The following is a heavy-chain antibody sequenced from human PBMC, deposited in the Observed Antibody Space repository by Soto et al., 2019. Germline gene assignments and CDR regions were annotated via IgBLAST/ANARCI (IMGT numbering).Heavy chain of an antibody. V-gene: IGHV1-18*01. Sequence: QVQLVQSGAEVKKPGTSVKVSCTASGYTFSSHGIYWERQAPGQGLQWIGGVSGENGNTNYAQRWQARAKLNTDTSTDTGHMGVRGLRSDGTAVYYCARDLVCCRSGTCRRGWFDPWGQGTLVIVSS. J-gene: IGHJ5*02. CDR2: VSGENGNT. D-gene: IGHD1-26*01. CDR1: GYTFSSHG. CDR3: ARDLVCCRSGTCRRGWFDP.